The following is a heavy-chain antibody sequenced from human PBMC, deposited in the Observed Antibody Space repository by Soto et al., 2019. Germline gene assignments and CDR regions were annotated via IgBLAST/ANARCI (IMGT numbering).Heavy chain of an antibody. D-gene: IGHD6-13*01. Sequence: ASVKVSCKASGYTFTGYYMHWVRQAPGQGLEWMGWINPNSGGTNYAQKFQGRVTMTRDTSISTAYMELSRLRSDDTAVYYCARTTSGYSSSWYLYYYYYGMDVRGQGTTVTVSS. CDR3: ARTTSGYSSSWYLYYYYYGMDV. CDR1: GYTFTGYY. V-gene: IGHV1-2*02. CDR2: INPNSGGT. J-gene: IGHJ6*02.